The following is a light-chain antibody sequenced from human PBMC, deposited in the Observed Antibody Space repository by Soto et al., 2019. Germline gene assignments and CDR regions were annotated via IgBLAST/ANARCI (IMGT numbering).Light chain of an antibody. CDR1: QSVSSSY. J-gene: IGKJ1*01. CDR3: QQYGSSPS. CDR2: GAS. V-gene: IGKV3-20*01. Sequence: EIVLTQSPGTLSLSPGERATLSCRASQSVSSSYLAWYQQKPGQAPRLLIYGASSRATRIPDRFSGSGSGTDFTLTMSRLEPDDFAVYYCQQYGSSPSFGQGTKVEIK.